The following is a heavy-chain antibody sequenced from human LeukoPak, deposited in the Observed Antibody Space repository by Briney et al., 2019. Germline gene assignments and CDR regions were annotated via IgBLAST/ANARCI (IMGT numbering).Heavy chain of an antibody. CDR2: ISSSSSYI. Sequence: GGSLRLSCAASGFTFSSYSMNWVRQAPGKGLEWVSSISSSSSYIYYADSVKGRFTISRDNAKNSLYLQMNSLRAEDTAVYYCARSTMGRSTSCSDYWGQGTLVTVSS. D-gene: IGHD2-2*01. V-gene: IGHV3-21*01. J-gene: IGHJ4*02. CDR3: ARSTMGRSTSCSDY. CDR1: GFTFSSYS.